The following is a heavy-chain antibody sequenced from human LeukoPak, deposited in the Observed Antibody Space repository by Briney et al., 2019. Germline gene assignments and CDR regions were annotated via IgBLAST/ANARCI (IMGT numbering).Heavy chain of an antibody. J-gene: IGHJ4*02. CDR3: ARLQYSYGWNYFDY. CDR1: GYSFSSYW. V-gene: IGHV5-51*01. CDR2: IYPGDSDT. Sequence: GESLKISCKGSGYSFSSYWIGWVRQMPGKGLEWMGIIYPGDSDTRYSPSFQGQVTISADKSISTAYLQWSSLKASDTAMYSCARLQYSYGWNYFDYWGQGTLVTVSS. D-gene: IGHD5-18*01.